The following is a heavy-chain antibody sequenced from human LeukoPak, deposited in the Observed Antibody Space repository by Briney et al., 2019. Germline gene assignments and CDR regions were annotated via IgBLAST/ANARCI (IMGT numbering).Heavy chain of an antibody. CDR1: GFTFSSYA. CDR2: ISGSGGST. Sequence: GGSLRLSCAASGFTFSSYAMSCVRQAPGKGLEWVSAISGSGGSTYYADSVKGRFTISRDNSKNTLYLQMNSLRAEDTAVYYCAKGESGGWYVSRSFFDYWGQGTLVTVSS. CDR3: AKGESGGWYVSRSFFDY. V-gene: IGHV3-23*01. D-gene: IGHD6-19*01. J-gene: IGHJ4*02.